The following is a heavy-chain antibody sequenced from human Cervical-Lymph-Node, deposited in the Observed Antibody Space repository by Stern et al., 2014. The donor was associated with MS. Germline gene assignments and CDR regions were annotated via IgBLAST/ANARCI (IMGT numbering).Heavy chain of an antibody. V-gene: IGHV4-59*01. J-gene: IGHJ4*02. CDR2: IYYSGST. D-gene: IGHD5-24*01. Sequence: QVQLQESGPGLVKPSETLSLTCTVAGGSISSYYWSWIRQPPGKGLAWIGYIYYSGSTNYNPSLKSRVTISVDTSKNQFSLKLSSVTAADTAVYYCARGRDGYNYGLDYWGQGTLVTVSS. CDR3: ARGRDGYNYGLDY. CDR1: GGSISSYY.